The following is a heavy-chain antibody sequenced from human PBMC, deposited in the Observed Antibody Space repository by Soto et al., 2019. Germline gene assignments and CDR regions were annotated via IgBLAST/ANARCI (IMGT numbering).Heavy chain of an antibody. CDR2: ISWNSGSI. J-gene: IGHJ3*02. D-gene: IGHD4-17*01. CDR3: AKEMTTVTTAAFDI. Sequence: EVQLVESGGGLVQPGRSLRLSCAASGFTFDDYAMHWVRQAPGKGLEWVSGISWNSGSIGYADSVKGRVTISRDNAKNSLYLQMNSLRAEDTALYYCAKEMTTVTTAAFDIWGQGTMVTVSS. V-gene: IGHV3-9*01. CDR1: GFTFDDYA.